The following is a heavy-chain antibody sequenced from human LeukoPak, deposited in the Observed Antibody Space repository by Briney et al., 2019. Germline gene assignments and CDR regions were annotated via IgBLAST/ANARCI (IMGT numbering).Heavy chain of an antibody. D-gene: IGHD3-22*01. J-gene: IGHJ4*02. CDR1: GFTFSSYA. CDR2: ISYDGSNK. V-gene: IGHV3-30-3*01. CDR3: AREWLSPGPFDY. Sequence: SGGSLRLSCAASGFTFSSYAMSWVRQAPGKGQGWVAVISYDGSNKYYADSVKGRFTISRDNSKNTLYLQMNSLRAEDTAVYYCAREWLSPGPFDYWGQGTLVTVSS.